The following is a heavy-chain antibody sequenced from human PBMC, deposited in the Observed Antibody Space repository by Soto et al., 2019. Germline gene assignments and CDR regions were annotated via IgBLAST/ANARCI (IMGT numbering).Heavy chain of an antibody. Sequence: EVQLLESGGGLVQPGGSLRLSCAASGFTFKTYGIRWVLQAPGKGLECVSAISDAAGRTFVADCVKGRFTVSRENSNNTLFLQMISLKVRDRAVYDCVTVPWLILFGAALHRGRGTLVTVSS. CDR1: GFTFKTYG. D-gene: IGHD3-3*01. CDR3: VTVPWLILFGAALH. CDR2: ISDAAGRT. V-gene: IGHV3-23*01. J-gene: IGHJ4*02.